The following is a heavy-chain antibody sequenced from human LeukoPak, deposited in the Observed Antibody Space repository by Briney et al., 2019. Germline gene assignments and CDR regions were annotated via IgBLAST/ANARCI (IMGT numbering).Heavy chain of an antibody. V-gene: IGHV3-48*03. J-gene: IGHJ4*02. CDR1: GFTFSSYE. CDR3: ASGPFYYFDY. CDR2: ISSSGSTI. Sequence: PGGSLRLSCAASGFTFSSYEMNWVRQAPGKGLEWVSYISSSGSTIYYADSVKGRFTISRDNAKNSLYLQMNSLRAEDTAVYYCASGPFYYFDYWGQGTLVTVSS. D-gene: IGHD3-3*01.